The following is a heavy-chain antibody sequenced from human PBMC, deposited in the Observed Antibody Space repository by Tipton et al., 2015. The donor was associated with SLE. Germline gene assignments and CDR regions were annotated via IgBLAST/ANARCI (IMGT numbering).Heavy chain of an antibody. CDR2: FYYTGTT. D-gene: IGHD3-3*01. CDR3: ANSFFGSPALFDH. J-gene: IGHJ4*02. Sequence: TLSLTCTVSGDSISSSSYYWGWLRHSPGKGLEWFGTFYYTGTTYYSPSLKSRVTLSLHTSKSQFSLKLTSVTAADTALYYCANSFFGSPALFDHWGQGILVAVSS. V-gene: IGHV4-39*07. CDR1: GDSISSSSYY.